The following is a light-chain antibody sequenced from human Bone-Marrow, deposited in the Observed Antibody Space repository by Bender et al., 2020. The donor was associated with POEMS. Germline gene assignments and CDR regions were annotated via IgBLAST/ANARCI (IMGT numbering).Light chain of an antibody. Sequence: QPALTQPASVSGSPGQSITISCTGTSSDVGSYNVVSWYQQHPGKAPKLLIYEVRKRPSGVSNRFSGSKSDNTASLTISGLQAEDEADFYCCSYADNSVWVFGGGTKLTVL. CDR3: CSYADNSVWV. CDR1: SSDVGSYNV. V-gene: IGLV2-23*02. CDR2: EVR. J-gene: IGLJ3*02.